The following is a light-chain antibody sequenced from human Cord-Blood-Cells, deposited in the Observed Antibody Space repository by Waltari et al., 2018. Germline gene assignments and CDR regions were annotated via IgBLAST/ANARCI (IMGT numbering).Light chain of an antibody. J-gene: IGKJ2*01. CDR2: AAS. CDR1: QSISSY. V-gene: IGKV1-39*01. CDR3: QQSYSTPYT. Sequence: DIQMTQSPSSLSASVEDIVTITCRASQSISSYLNWYQQKPGKAPKLLIYAASSLHSGVPSRFSGSGSGTDFTLTISRLQPEDFATYYCQQSYSTPYTFGQGTKLEIK.